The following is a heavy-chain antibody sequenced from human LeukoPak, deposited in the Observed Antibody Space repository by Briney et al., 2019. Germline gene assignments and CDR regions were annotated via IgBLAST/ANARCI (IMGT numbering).Heavy chain of an antibody. CDR3: AKDTLWGYCSSTSCSRFDY. CDR1: GFTFSSYA. D-gene: IGHD2-2*01. V-gene: IGHV3-23*01. Sequence: PGGSLRLSCAASGFTFSSYAMSWVRQAPGKGLEWVSAISGSGGSTYYADSVKGRFTISRDNSKNTLYLQMNSLRAEDTAVYYCAKDTLWGYCSSTSCSRFDYWGQGTLVTVSS. J-gene: IGHJ4*02. CDR2: ISGSGGST.